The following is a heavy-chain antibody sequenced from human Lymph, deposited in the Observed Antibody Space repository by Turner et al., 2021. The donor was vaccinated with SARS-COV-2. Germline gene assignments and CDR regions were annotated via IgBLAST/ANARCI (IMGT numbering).Heavy chain of an antibody. D-gene: IGHD2-15*01. J-gene: IGHJ6*02. CDR2: FDPEDGEI. V-gene: IGHV1-24*01. Sequence: QVQLVQSGAEVKKPGASVKVSCKVSGYTLTELSMHWVRQAPGKGLEWMGGFDPEDGEIIYAQKFQGRVTMTEDTSTDTAFMERSSLRSEDTAVYYCATVLCTGSSCYYYGMDVWGQGTTVTVSS. CDR1: GYTLTELS. CDR3: ATVLCTGSSCYYYGMDV.